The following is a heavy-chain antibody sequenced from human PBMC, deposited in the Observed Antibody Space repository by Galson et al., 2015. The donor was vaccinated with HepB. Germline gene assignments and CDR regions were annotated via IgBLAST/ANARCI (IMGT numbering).Heavy chain of an antibody. D-gene: IGHD6-13*01. CDR1: GGTFSSYT. CDR2: IIPILGIA. CDR3: ARDEGDMTESSWSISY. Sequence: SVKVSCKASGGTFSSYTISWVRQAPGQGLEWMGRIIPILGIANYAQKFQGRVTITADKSTSTAYMELSSLRSEDTAVYYCARDEGDMTESSWSISYWGQGTLVTVSS. J-gene: IGHJ4*02. V-gene: IGHV1-69*04.